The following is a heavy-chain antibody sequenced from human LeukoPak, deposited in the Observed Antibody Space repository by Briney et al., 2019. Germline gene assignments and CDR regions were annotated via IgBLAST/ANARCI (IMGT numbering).Heavy chain of an antibody. J-gene: IGHJ4*02. Sequence: GGSLRLSCAASGFTFSSYWMNWVRQAPGKGLEWVANIKEDGSEKYYADSVKSRFTISRDNAKKSLYLQMNSLRAEDTAVYYCARAQRYTSGWYSDYWGKGTLVTVSS. CDR2: IKEDGSEK. CDR3: ARAQRYTSGWYSDY. D-gene: IGHD6-19*01. V-gene: IGHV3-7*01. CDR1: GFTFSSYW.